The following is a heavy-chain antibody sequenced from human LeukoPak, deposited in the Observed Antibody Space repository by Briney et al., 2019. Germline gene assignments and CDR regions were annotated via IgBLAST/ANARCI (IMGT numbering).Heavy chain of an antibody. J-gene: IGHJ6*03. V-gene: IGHV1-3*03. CDR2: INAGNGNT. CDR3: ARVRVVLNYYYYYMDV. D-gene: IGHD2-15*01. Sequence: ASVKVSCKASGYTFTSYAVHWVRQAPGQRLEWMGWINAGNGNTKYSQEFQGRVTITADESTSTAYMELSSLRSEDTAVYYCARVRVVLNYYYYYMDVWGKGTTVTISS. CDR1: GYTFTSYA.